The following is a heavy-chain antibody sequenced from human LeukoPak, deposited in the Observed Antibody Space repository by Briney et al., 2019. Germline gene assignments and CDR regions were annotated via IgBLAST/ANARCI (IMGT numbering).Heavy chain of an antibody. J-gene: IGHJ5*02. V-gene: IGHV3-33*01. CDR2: IWYDGSNK. D-gene: IGHD2-8*01. Sequence: GRSLRLSCAASGFTFSSYGMHWVRQAPGKGLEWVAVIWYDGSNKYYADSVKGRFTISRDNSKNTLCLQMNSLRAEDTAVYYCARDRDEYCTNGVCYTGWLDPWGQGTLVTVSS. CDR1: GFTFSSYG. CDR3: ARDRDEYCTNGVCYTGWLDP.